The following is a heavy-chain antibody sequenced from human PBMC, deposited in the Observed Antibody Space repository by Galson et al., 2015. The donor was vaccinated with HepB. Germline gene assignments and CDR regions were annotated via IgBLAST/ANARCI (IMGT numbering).Heavy chain of an antibody. CDR1: GFTFSTYA. D-gene: IGHD6-25*01. V-gene: IGHV3-23*01. Sequence: SLRLSCAASGFTFSTYAMNWVRQAPGKGLEWVSAISGSGDNTYYADSVKGRFTISRDNSKNTLYLQMNSLRADDTAVYYCAKAMGRASSSGYYMDVWGKGTTVTVSS. CDR2: ISGSGDNT. J-gene: IGHJ6*03. CDR3: AKAMGRASSSGYYMDV.